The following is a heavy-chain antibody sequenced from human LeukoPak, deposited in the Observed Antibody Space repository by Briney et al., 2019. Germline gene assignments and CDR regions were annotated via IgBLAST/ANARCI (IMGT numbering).Heavy chain of an antibody. CDR1: GYTFTSYA. CDR3: ARVGRYYDILTGYYRQYYFDY. D-gene: IGHD3-9*01. J-gene: IGHJ4*02. Sequence: ASVKVSCKASGYTFTSYAMNWVRQAPGQGLEWMGWINTNTGNPTYAQGFTGRFVFSLDTSVSTAYLQISSLKAEDTAVYYCARVGRYYDILTGYYRQYYFDYWGQGTLVTVSS. V-gene: IGHV7-4-1*02. CDR2: INTNTGNP.